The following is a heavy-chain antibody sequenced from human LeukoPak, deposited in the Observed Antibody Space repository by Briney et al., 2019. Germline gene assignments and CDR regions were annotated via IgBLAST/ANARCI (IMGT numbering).Heavy chain of an antibody. J-gene: IGHJ4*02. CDR3: AREQTTGFDQ. Sequence: SETLSLTCTVSGGPINNYFWSWIRQPAGKGLEWMGRIYSSGSTSYNPSLKNRLTISLDKTKNQVSLKLTSVTAADTAMYVCAREQTTGFDQWGQGTLFTVSS. D-gene: IGHD4-17*01. CDR2: IYSSGST. V-gene: IGHV4-4*07. CDR1: GGPINNYF.